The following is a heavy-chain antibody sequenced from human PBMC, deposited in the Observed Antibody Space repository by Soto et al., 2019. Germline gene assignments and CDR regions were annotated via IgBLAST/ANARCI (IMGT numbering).Heavy chain of an antibody. J-gene: IGHJ4*02. CDR1: GFTFTSYA. Sequence: GGSLRLSCAASGFTFTSYAMSWVRQAPGRGLEWVSAISGSGGSSYYADSVKGRFTISRDNSKNTLFLQMNSLRAEDTAIYYCAKGGSYYYDSSGYYANWGQGTLVTVSS. V-gene: IGHV3-23*01. CDR2: ISGSGGSS. CDR3: AKGGSYYYDSSGYYAN. D-gene: IGHD3-22*01.